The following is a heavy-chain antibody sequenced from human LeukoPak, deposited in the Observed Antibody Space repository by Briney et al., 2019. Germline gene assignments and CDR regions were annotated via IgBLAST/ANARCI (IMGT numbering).Heavy chain of an antibody. D-gene: IGHD3-10*01. J-gene: IGHJ4*02. Sequence: GGSLRLSCAASGFTFGDYGMSWVRQAPGKGQEWVSAINWNGVSRTYADSVKGRYTISRDNAKNSLSLQMNNLRAEDTAFYFCAKHYGSGTQFFFDYWGQGTPVTVSS. CDR1: GFTFGDYG. CDR3: AKHYGSGTQFFFDY. CDR2: INWNGVSR. V-gene: IGHV3-20*04.